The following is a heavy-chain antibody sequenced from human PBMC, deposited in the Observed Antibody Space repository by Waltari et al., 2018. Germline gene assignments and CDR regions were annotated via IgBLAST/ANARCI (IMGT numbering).Heavy chain of an antibody. CDR1: GYTLTELS. V-gene: IGHV1-24*01. J-gene: IGHJ4*02. D-gene: IGHD6-19*01. Sequence: QVQLVQSGAEVKKPGASVKVSCKVSGYTLTELSMHWVRQAPGKGLEWMGGFDPEDGETSYAQKFQGRVTMTEDTSTDTAYMELSSLRSEDTAVYYCATGVQQGGVVQQWLAIDYWGQGTLVTVSS. CDR3: ATGVQQGGVVQQWLAIDY. CDR2: FDPEDGET.